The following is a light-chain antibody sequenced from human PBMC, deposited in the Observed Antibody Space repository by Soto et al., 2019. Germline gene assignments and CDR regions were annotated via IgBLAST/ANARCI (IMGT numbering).Light chain of an antibody. J-gene: IGLJ2*01. CDR2: EGS. CDR3: SSYTSSSTLEV. V-gene: IGLV2-14*01. CDR1: SSDVGGYNY. Sequence: QSALTQPASVSGSPGQSITISCTGTSSDVGGYNYVSWYQQHPGKAPKLMIYEGSKRPSGVSNRFSGSKSGNTASLTISGLQVEDEADYYCSSYTSSSTLEVFGGGTKVTVL.